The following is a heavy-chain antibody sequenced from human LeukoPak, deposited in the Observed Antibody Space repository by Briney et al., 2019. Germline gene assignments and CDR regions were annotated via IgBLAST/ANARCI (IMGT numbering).Heavy chain of an antibody. D-gene: IGHD3-22*01. CDR3: ARGPQRAYYYDSNGLIGY. CDR2: INHSGST. CDR1: GGSFSGYY. Sequence: PSETLSLXCAVYGGSFSGYYWSWSRQPPGKGLEWIGEINHSGSTNYNPSLKSRVTISVDTSKNQFSLKLSSVTAADTAVYYCARGPQRAYYYDSNGLIGYWGQGTLVTVSS. V-gene: IGHV4-34*01. J-gene: IGHJ4*02.